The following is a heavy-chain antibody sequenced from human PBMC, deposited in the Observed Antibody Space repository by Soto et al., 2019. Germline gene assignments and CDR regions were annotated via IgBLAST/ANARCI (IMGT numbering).Heavy chain of an antibody. Sequence: ASVKVSCKASGYTFTGYYMHWVRQAPGQGLEWMGWINPNSGGTNYAQKFQGWVTMTRDTSISTAYMELSRLRSDDTAVYYCARGGRSTMVRGVLNWFDHWGQGTLVTVSS. J-gene: IGHJ5*02. CDR2: INPNSGGT. V-gene: IGHV1-2*04. D-gene: IGHD3-10*01. CDR1: GYTFTGYY. CDR3: ARGGRSTMVRGVLNWFDH.